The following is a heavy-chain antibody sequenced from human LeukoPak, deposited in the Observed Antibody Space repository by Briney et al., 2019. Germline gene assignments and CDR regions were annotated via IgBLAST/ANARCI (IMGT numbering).Heavy chain of an antibody. J-gene: IGHJ4*02. CDR3: ARDYSPLFDY. V-gene: IGHV4-38-2*02. CDR1: GYSISSGYY. D-gene: IGHD4-11*01. Sequence: PSETLSLTCTVSGYSISSGYYWGWIRQPPGKGLEWIGSIYHSGSTYYNPSLKSRVTISVDTSKNQFSLKLSSVTAADTAVYYCARDYSPLFDYWGQGTLVTVSS. CDR2: IYHSGST.